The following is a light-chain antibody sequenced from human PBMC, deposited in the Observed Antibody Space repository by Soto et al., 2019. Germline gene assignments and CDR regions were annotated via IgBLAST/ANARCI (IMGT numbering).Light chain of an antibody. V-gene: IGLV2-23*02. J-gene: IGLJ1*01. Sequence: QSALTQPASVSGSPGQWITISCTGNSSDVGSYNLVYWYQQLPGKAPKLMIYEVTKRPSGVSDRFSGSKSGNTASLTISGLQEEDEADYYCSSFAGNTTYVFGIGTKLTVL. CDR1: SSDVGSYNL. CDR3: SSFAGNTTYV. CDR2: EVT.